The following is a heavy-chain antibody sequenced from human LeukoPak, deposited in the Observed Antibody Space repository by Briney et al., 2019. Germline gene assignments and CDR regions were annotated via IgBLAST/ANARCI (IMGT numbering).Heavy chain of an antibody. CDR1: GGSISSGSYS. CDR3: ARHSSSFRIGGDNWFDP. V-gene: IGHV4-30-2*01. Sequence: YPSETLSLTCAVSGGSISSGSYSWSWIRQPPGKGLEWIGYIYPRGSTYYNPSLKSRVILSLDKSANEFSLNLSSVTAADTAVYYCARHSSSFRIGGDNWFDPWGQGTLVTVSS. J-gene: IGHJ5*02. D-gene: IGHD6-13*01. CDR2: IYPRGST.